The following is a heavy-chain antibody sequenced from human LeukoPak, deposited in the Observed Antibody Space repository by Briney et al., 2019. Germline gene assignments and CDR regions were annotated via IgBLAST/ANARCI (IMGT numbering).Heavy chain of an antibody. V-gene: IGHV1-3*01. D-gene: IGHD3-22*01. J-gene: IGHJ3*02. Sequence: ASVKVSCTASGYTFTSYAMHWVRQAPGQRLEWMGWINAGNGNTKYSQKFQGRVTITRDTSASTAYMELSSLRSEDTAVYYCARGIIYYYDSSGYYLVPNDDAFDIWGQGTMVTVSS. CDR3: ARGIIYYYDSSGYYLVPNDDAFDI. CDR1: GYTFTSYA. CDR2: INAGNGNT.